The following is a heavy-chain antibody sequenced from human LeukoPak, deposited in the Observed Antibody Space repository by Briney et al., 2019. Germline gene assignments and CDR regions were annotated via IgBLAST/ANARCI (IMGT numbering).Heavy chain of an antibody. CDR1: GFTFNNYA. J-gene: IGHJ4*02. CDR2: VTYDGNNQ. V-gene: IGHV3-30-3*01. Sequence: GGSLRLSCAASGFTFNNYAMHWVRQAPGKGLEWVAVVTYDGNNQYYADSVKGRFTVSRDNSRNTVNLQMNSLRGEDTAVYCCARAPVRGAVAGVDYWGQGTLVIVSS. D-gene: IGHD6-19*01. CDR3: ARAPVRGAVAGVDY.